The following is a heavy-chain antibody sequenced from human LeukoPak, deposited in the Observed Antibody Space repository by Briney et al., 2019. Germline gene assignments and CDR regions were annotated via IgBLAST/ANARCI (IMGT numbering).Heavy chain of an antibody. D-gene: IGHD6-6*01. CDR3: AKGGSIAARLYWFDP. CDR1: GFTFISYA. V-gene: IGHV3-23*01. J-gene: IGHJ5*02. Sequence: GGSLRLSCAASGFTFISYAMSWVRQAPGKGLEWVSAISGSGGSTYYADSVRGRFTISRDNSKNTLYLQMNSLRAEDTAVYYCAKGGSIAARLYWFDPWGQGTLVTVSS. CDR2: ISGSGGST.